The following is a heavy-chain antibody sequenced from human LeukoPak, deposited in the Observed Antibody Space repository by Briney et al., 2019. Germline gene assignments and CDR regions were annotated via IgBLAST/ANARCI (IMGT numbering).Heavy chain of an antibody. CDR3: ARSTLGGSLDY. Sequence: KTSETLSLTCTVSGGSISSYYWSWIRQPPGKGLEWIGYIYYSGSTNYNPSLKSRVTISVDTSKNQFSLKLRSVSAADMAVYYCARSTLGGSLDYWGQGTLVTVSS. V-gene: IGHV4-59*01. J-gene: IGHJ4*02. CDR2: IYYSGST. CDR1: GGSISSYY.